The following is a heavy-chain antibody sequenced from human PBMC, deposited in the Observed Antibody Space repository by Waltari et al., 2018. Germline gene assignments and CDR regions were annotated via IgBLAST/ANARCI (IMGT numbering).Heavy chain of an antibody. CDR2: INSDGSTA. V-gene: IGHV3-74*01. CDR1: GFTFSNYW. CDR3: AKSDWFDP. Sequence: LRLSCAASGFTFSNYWMHWVRQAPGKGLVWVSRINSDGSTAVYADSVRGRFTISRDNTKNTLYLQMNSLRAEDTAVYYCAKSDWFDPWGQGTLVTVSS. J-gene: IGHJ5*02.